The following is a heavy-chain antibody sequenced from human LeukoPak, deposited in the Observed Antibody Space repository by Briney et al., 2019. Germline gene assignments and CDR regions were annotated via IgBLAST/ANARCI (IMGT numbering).Heavy chain of an antibody. CDR2: INHSGTT. CDR3: ARGRRYYYGSGYYY. CDR1: GGSFSGYY. J-gene: IGHJ4*02. Sequence: PSETLSLTCAVYGGSFSGYYWSWIRQPPGRGLEWIGEINHSGTTNYNPSLKSRVTIAVNTSNTQFSLKVNSVTAADSAVYYCARGRRYYYGSGYYYWGQGTLVTVSS. V-gene: IGHV4-34*01. D-gene: IGHD3-10*01.